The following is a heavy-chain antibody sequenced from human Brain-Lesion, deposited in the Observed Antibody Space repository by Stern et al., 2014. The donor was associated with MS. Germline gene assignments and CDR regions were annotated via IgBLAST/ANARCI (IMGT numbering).Heavy chain of an antibody. CDR3: ATRAPGAGGNYYRHFDD. V-gene: IGHV1-24*01. CDR2: FDPEDGET. J-gene: IGHJ4*02. D-gene: IGHD1-26*01. CDR1: GYTLTELS. Sequence: QVQLVQSGAEVKKPGASVKVSCKVSGYTLTELSMHWVRQAPRKGLEWMGGFDPEDGETIYDQKFQGRVTMTEDTSTDTAYMELSSLRSEDTAVYYCATRAPGAGGNYYRHFDDWGQGTLVTVSS.